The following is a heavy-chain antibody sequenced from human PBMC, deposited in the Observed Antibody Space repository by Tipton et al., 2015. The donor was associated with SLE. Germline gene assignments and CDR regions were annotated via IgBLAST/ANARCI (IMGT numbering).Heavy chain of an antibody. Sequence: TLSLTCAVSGYSITSGYYWGWIRQPPGKGLEWIGSIFHIGTTYYSPSLNSRVTISIDTSKNQFSLKLISVTAADTAVYYCARHSGWSFDVWGQGTMVTVSS. CDR3: ARHSGWSFDV. CDR2: IFHIGTT. J-gene: IGHJ3*01. D-gene: IGHD2-15*01. CDR1: GYSITSGYY. V-gene: IGHV4-38-2*01.